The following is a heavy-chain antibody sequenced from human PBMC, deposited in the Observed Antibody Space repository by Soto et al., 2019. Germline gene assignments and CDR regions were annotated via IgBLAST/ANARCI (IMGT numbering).Heavy chain of an antibody. V-gene: IGHV4-39*01. D-gene: IGHD4-17*01. CDR1: GGSISSSSYY. J-gene: IGHJ4*02. Sequence: SETLSFTCTVSGGSISSSSYYWGWIRQPPGKGLEWIGSIYYSGSTYYNPSLKSRVTISVDTSKNQFSLKLSSVTAADTAVYYCARHSVNGDYPFDYWGQGTLVTVSS. CDR3: ARHSVNGDYPFDY. CDR2: IYYSGST.